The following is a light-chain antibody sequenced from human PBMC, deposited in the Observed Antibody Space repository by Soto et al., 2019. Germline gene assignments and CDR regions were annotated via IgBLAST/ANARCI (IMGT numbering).Light chain of an antibody. CDR3: QPYNNCPRT. V-gene: IGKV3-15*01. Sequence: EIVMTQSPATLSVSPGERATLSCRASQSVSSNLACYQQKPGQAPRLLIYGASTRATGIPARFRGSGSETEFTLTISNLQSEDFAVYYCQPYNNCPRTFGQGTKVKIK. J-gene: IGKJ1*01. CDR1: QSVSSN. CDR2: GAS.